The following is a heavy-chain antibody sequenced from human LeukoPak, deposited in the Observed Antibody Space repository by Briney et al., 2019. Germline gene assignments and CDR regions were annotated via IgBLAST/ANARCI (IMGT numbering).Heavy chain of an antibody. CDR2: IIPILGIA. D-gene: IGHD3-22*01. J-gene: IGHJ4*02. CDR1: GGTFSSYA. CDR3: ARDHNYYDSSGYY. Sequence: ASVEVSCKASGGTFSSYAISWVRQAPGQGLEWMGRIIPILGIANYAQKFQGRVTITADKSTSTAYMELSSLRSEDTAVYYCARDHNYYDSSGYYWGQGTLVTVSS. V-gene: IGHV1-69*04.